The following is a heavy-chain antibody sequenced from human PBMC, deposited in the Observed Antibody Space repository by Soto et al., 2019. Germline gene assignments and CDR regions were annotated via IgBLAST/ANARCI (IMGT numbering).Heavy chain of an antibody. Sequence: GGSLRLSCAASGFTSSTFWMILVRQALGKGLEWVANIKQDGSEKYYVDSVKGRFTISRDNAKNSLYLQMNSLRAEDTAVYSCATMYNYDSSENWGQGTLVTAAS. CDR3: ATMYNYDSSEN. D-gene: IGHD3-22*01. CDR2: IKQDGSEK. J-gene: IGHJ4*02. V-gene: IGHV3-7*01. CDR1: GFTSSTFW.